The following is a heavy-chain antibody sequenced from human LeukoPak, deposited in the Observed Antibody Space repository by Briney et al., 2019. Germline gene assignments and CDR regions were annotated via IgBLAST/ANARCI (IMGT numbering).Heavy chain of an antibody. CDR1: GFTFSSYW. D-gene: IGHD3-3*01. CDR3: ARGPVRFLEWLFLD. V-gene: IGHV3-7*01. J-gene: IGHJ4*02. CDR2: IKQDGSEK. Sequence: PGGSLRLSCAASGFTFSSYWMSWVRQAPGKGLEWVANIKQDGSEKYYVDSVKGRFTISRDNAKNSLYLQMNSLRAEDTAVYYCARGPVRFLEWLFLDWGQGTLVTVSS.